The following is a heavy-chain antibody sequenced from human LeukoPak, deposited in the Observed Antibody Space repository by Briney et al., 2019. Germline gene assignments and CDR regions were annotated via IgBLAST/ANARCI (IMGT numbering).Heavy chain of an antibody. CDR1: GYTFTDYA. Sequence: ASVKVSCKASGYTFTDYAIHWVRQAPGQRLEWMGWINPNSGGTNYAQKFQGRVTMTRDTSISTAYMELSRLRSDDTAVYYCARDGIRFLEWGIRDWFDPWGQGTLVTVSS. J-gene: IGHJ5*02. V-gene: IGHV1-2*02. CDR2: INPNSGGT. D-gene: IGHD3-3*01. CDR3: ARDGIRFLEWGIRDWFDP.